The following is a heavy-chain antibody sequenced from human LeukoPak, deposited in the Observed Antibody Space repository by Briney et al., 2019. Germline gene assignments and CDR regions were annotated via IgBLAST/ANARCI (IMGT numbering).Heavy chain of an antibody. CDR1: GYSFTNNW. V-gene: IGHV5-51*01. CDR3: VRSPACSSGTCYPNWFDP. Sequence: GESLKISCKGSGYSFTNNWIGWVRQMPGKGLEWMGITYPGDSNTRYSPSFQGQVTISADRSISSAYLQWSSLKASDTAMYYCVRSPACSSGTCYPNWFDPWGQGTLVTVSS. D-gene: IGHD2-15*01. CDR2: TYPGDSNT. J-gene: IGHJ5*02.